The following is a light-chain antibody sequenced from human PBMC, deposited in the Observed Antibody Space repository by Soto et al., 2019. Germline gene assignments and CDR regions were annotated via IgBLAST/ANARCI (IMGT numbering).Light chain of an antibody. CDR2: DAS. J-gene: IGKJ2*01. V-gene: IGKV1-5*01. Sequence: DIQMTQSPSTLSASVGDRVTITCRASQSISSWLAWYQQKPGKAPKLLIYDASSLESGVPSRFSGSGSGTEFTLTISSLQPDDFATYYCQQYNSYPFFGQGIKLEIK. CDR3: QQYNSYPF. CDR1: QSISSW.